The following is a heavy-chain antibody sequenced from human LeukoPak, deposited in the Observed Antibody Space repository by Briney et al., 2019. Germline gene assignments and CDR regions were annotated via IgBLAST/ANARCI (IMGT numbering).Heavy chain of an antibody. CDR2: IYTSGST. Sequence: SETLSLTCTVSGSISGYYWGWIRQPPGKGLEWIGYIYTSGSTNYNPSLESRVTISVDTSKNQFSLDLSSVTAADTAVYYCARGVRGRAHYDILTGYSSGMDVWGQGTTVTVSS. J-gene: IGHJ6*02. D-gene: IGHD3-9*01. V-gene: IGHV4-4*09. CDR3: ARGVRGRAHYDILTGYSSGMDV. CDR1: GSISGYY.